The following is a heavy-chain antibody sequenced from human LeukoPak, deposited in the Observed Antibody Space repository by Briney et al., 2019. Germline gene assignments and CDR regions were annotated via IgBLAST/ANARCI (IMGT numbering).Heavy chain of an antibody. V-gene: IGHV3-23*01. J-gene: IGHJ4*02. D-gene: IGHD3-22*01. CDR2: ISDCGGRT. Sequence: GGSLRLSCAVSGITLSNYGMSWVRQAPGKGLEWVAGISDCGGRTNYADTVKGRFTISRDNPKNTLILQMNSLRPEDTAVYFCAKRGVVIRVILVGFHKEAYYFDSWGQGALVTVSS. CDR1: GITLSNYG. CDR3: AKRGVVIRVILVGFHKEAYYFDS.